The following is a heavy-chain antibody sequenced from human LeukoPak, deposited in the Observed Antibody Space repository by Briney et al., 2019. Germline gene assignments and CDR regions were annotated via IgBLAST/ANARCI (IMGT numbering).Heavy chain of an antibody. CDR2: IWYDGSNK. CDR3: ARDLVNWGFNDYYYCGMDV. Sequence: GRSLRLSCAASRFTFSSYGMHWVRQAPGKGLEWVAVIWYDGSNKYYADSVKGRFTISRDNSKNTLYLQMNSLRAEDTAVYYCARDLVNWGFNDYYYCGMDVWGQGTTVTVSS. V-gene: IGHV3-33*01. D-gene: IGHD7-27*01. CDR1: RFTFSSYG. J-gene: IGHJ6*02.